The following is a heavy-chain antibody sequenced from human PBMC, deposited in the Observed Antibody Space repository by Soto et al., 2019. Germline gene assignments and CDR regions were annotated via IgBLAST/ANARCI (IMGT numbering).Heavy chain of an antibody. CDR1: GFTFSSYA. D-gene: IGHD1-26*01. J-gene: IGHJ1*01. CDR2: ISGSGGST. Sequence: PGGSLRLSCAASGFTFSSYAMSWVRQAPGKGLEWVSAISGSGGSTYYADSVKARFTISRDNSKNTLYLQMNSLRAEDTAVYYCAKDPRVGPRRAEYFQHWGQGTLVTVSS. CDR3: AKDPRVGPRRAEYFQH. V-gene: IGHV3-23*01.